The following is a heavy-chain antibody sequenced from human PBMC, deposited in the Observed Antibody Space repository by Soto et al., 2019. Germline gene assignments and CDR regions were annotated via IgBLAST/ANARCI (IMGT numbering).Heavy chain of an antibody. D-gene: IGHD6-19*01. J-gene: IGHJ6*02. CDR2: IKQDGSEK. CDR1: GFTFSSYW. V-gene: IGHV3-7*01. Sequence: GGSLRLSCVASGFTFSSYWMSWVRQAPGKGLEWVANIKQDGSEKYYVDSVKDRFTISRDNAKDSLYLQMNSLRAEDSAVYYCARVYPGSGWPYHYYGMDVWGQGTTVTVSS. CDR3: ARVYPGSGWPYHYYGMDV.